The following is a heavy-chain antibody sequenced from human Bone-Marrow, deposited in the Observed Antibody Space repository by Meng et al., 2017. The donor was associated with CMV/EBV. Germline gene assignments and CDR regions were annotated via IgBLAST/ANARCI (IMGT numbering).Heavy chain of an antibody. D-gene: IGHD6-13*01. CDR1: GGSFSGYY. CDR2: INHSGST. CDR3: ARARRSSSPYWYFEL. V-gene: IGHV4-34*01. J-gene: IGHJ2*01. Sequence: SETLSLTCAVYGGSFSGYYCSWIRQPPGKGLEWIGEINHSGSTNYNPSLKSRVTISVDTSKNQFSLKLSSVTAADTAVYYCARARRSSSPYWYFELWGRGTLVTVSS.